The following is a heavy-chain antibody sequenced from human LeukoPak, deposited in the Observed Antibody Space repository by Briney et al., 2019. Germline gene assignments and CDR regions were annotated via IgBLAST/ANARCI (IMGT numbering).Heavy chain of an antibody. CDR3: ARRAAAGPYYYYYYMDV. D-gene: IGHD6-13*01. V-gene: IGHV4-61*02. J-gene: IGHJ6*03. CDR1: GGSISSGSYY. CDR2: IDTSGST. Sequence: SQTLSLTCTVSGGSISSGSYYWSWIRQPAGKGLEWIGRIDTSGSTNYSPSLKSRVTLSVDTSKNQFSLRLSSVTAADTAVYYCARRAAAGPYYYYYYMDVWGKGTTVTISS.